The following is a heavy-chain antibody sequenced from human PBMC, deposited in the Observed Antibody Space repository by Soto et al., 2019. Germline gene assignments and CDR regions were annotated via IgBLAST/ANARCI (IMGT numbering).Heavy chain of an antibody. CDR1: GFTFSRYW. V-gene: IGHV3-74*01. J-gene: IGHJ4*02. D-gene: IGHD6-19*01. CDR2: ISSDGSNI. CDR3: GRDQPMAGPTTLDY. Sequence: EVQLVESGGGLVQPGGSLRLSCAASGFTFSRYWMHWVRQAPGKGLVWVSRISSDGSNIIYADSVKGRFTISRDDAKNTLYLQMNNLRDEDTAVYYCGRDQPMAGPTTLDYWGQGALVTVSS.